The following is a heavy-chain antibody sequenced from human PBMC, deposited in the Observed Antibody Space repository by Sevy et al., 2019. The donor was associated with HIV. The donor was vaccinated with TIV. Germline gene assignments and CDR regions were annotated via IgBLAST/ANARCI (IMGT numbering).Heavy chain of an antibody. CDR1: GVTVSSNY. CDR2: IFSGGGT. Sequence: GGSLRLSCAASGVTVSSNYMSWVRQAPGKGLEWVSIIFSGGGTYYADSVQGRFTFSRDNSKNMVYIQMNSLDAEDTAVFYCARGATFYSDSSGRVLSVLGAFDIWGRGTMVTVSS. D-gene: IGHD3-22*01. J-gene: IGHJ3*02. CDR3: ARGATFYSDSSGRVLSVLGAFDI. V-gene: IGHV3-53*01.